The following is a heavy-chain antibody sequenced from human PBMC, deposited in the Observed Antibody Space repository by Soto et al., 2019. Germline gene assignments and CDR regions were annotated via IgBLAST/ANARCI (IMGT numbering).Heavy chain of an antibody. CDR1: GFTFFTYG. V-gene: IGHV3-33*06. J-gene: IGHJ4*02. CDR2: IWYDGSNK. Sequence: PGGSLRLSCAASGFTFFTYGMHWVRQAPGKGLEWVALIWYDGSNKYYADSVKGRFTISRDNSKNTLCLQMNSLRAEDTAVYYCAKSPGMYYYDSSGYYHYDYWGQGTLVTVSS. D-gene: IGHD3-22*01. CDR3: AKSPGMYYYDSSGYYHYDY.